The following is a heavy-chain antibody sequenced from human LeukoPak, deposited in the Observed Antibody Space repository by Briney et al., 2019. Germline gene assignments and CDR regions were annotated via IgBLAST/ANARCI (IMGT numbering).Heavy chain of an antibody. CDR1: GFTFGDYA. D-gene: IGHD4-23*01. V-gene: IGHV3-49*04. CDR2: IRSKTYGGTT. J-gene: IGHJ4*02. Sequence: SLRLSCAASGFTFGDYAMSWARQAPGKGLEWVGFIRSKTYGGTTEYAASVKGRFTISRDDFKSIAYLQMNSLKTEDTAVYYCTRVRVLRWFDCWGQGTLVTVSS. CDR3: TRVRVLRWFDC.